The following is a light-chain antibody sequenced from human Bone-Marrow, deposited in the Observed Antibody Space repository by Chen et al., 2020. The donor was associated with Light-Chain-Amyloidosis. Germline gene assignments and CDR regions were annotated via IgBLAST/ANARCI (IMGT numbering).Light chain of an antibody. CDR2: DDS. Sequence: SYVLTQPSSVSVAPGQTATVACGGNNIGSTSVHWYQQTPGQAPLLVVCDDSDRPSGFPARLSGCNSGTTATLTISRVEAADEADYCCQVWDRSSDRPVFGGGTKLTVL. V-gene: IGLV3-21*02. J-gene: IGLJ3*02. CDR1: NIGSTS. CDR3: QVWDRSSDRPV.